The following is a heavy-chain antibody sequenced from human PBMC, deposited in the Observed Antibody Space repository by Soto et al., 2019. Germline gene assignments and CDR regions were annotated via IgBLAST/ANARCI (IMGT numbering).Heavy chain of an antibody. J-gene: IGHJ6*02. V-gene: IGHV3-11*05. CDR3: AREYYYTMDV. CDR1: GFTFRDYY. Sequence: QVQLVESGGGLVRPGGSLRLSCEASGFTFRDYYMTWFRQAPGKGLEWLSYIDSSTKYTNYADSVKGRFTTSRDNAKNSLYLQMTSLRADDTAVYYCAREYYYTMDVWGQGTMVTVSS. CDR2: IDSSTKYT.